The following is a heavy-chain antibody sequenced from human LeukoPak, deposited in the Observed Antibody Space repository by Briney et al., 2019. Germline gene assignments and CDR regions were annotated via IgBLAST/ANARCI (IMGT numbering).Heavy chain of an antibody. V-gene: IGHV3-72*01. CDR2: IRNKLNSYTT. Sequence: QPGGSLRLSCAASGFSFSDHYMDWVRQAPGKGLEWVGRIRNKLNSYTTEYAASVKGRFTISRDDSKKSLYLRMNSLRDEDTAVYYCVRDARSVSQYDYFDYWGQGTLVTVSS. CDR1: GFSFSDHY. CDR3: VRDARSVSQYDYFDY. J-gene: IGHJ4*02. D-gene: IGHD2-2*01.